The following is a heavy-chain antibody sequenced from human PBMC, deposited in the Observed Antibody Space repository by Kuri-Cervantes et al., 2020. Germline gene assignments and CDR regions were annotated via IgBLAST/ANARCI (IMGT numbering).Heavy chain of an antibody. J-gene: IGHJ6*02. D-gene: IGHD2-2*01. CDR3: ARGGYCSSTSRPREYYYYAMDV. CDR2: INTNTGIP. CDR1: GYTFTSYD. Sequence: ASVKVSCKASGYTFTSYDINWVRQDTGQGLEWMGWINTNTGIPTYAQGFTARFVFSLDTSVSTAYLHISTLKPEDTAVYYCARGGYCSSTSRPREYYYYAMDVWGQGTTVTVSS. V-gene: IGHV7-4-1*02.